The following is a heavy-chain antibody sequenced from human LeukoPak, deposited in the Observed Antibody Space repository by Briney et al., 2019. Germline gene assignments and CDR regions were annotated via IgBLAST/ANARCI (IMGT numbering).Heavy chain of an antibody. CDR2: IYYSGST. J-gene: IGHJ4*02. CDR1: GGSISSYY. CDR3: ARGIDSSGYYSFDY. D-gene: IGHD3-22*01. V-gene: IGHV4-59*01. Sequence: PSETLSLTCTVSGGSISSYYWSWIRRPPGKGLEWIGYIYYSGSTNYNPSLKSRVTISVDTSKNQFSLKLSSVTAADTAVYYCARGIDSSGYYSFDYWGQGTLVTVSS.